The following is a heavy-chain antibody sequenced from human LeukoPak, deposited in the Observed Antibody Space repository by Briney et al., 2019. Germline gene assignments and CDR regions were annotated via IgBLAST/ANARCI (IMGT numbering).Heavy chain of an antibody. Sequence: SGGSLSLTCAASGFTFSSYGLSWVRQAPGPGLEWVSAISGSGGSTYYADSVKGRFTISRDNSKNTLYLQMNSLRAEDTAVYYCAKFEYSGSPTIDYWGQGTLVTVSS. CDR3: AKFEYSGSPTIDY. J-gene: IGHJ4*02. CDR2: ISGSGGST. V-gene: IGHV3-23*01. D-gene: IGHD1-26*01. CDR1: GFTFSSYG.